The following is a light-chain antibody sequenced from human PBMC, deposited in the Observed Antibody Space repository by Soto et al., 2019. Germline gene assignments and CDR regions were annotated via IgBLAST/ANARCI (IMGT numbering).Light chain of an antibody. CDR1: QSVSSSY. Sequence: EIVLTQSPGTLSLSPGERATLSCRASQSVSSSYLGWYQQKPGQAPWLLIFGASSRATGIPDRFSGSGSESDFTLTITRLEPEDFAVDYCQQYSDSAWTFGQGTRVEIK. J-gene: IGKJ1*01. V-gene: IGKV3-20*01. CDR3: QQYSDSAWT. CDR2: GAS.